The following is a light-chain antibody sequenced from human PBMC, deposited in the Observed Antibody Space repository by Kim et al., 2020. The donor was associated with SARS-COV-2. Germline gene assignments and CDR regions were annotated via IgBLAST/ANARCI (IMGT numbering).Light chain of an antibody. V-gene: IGKV1-5*03. CDR1: QIVETY. Sequence: DIQMTQSPSTLSASVGDRVTITCRASQIVETYLAWYQQKPGKAPNLLVYQASSLQVGVPSRFSGSGSGTEFTLTINSLQPDDFATYYCQHFSRFPYTFGQGTKLEI. CDR2: QAS. J-gene: IGKJ2*01. CDR3: QHFSRFPYT.